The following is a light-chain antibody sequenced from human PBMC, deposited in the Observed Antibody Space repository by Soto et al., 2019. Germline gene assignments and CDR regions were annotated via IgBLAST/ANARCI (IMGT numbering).Light chain of an antibody. CDR2: KAS. CDR3: QHYNSYSEA. V-gene: IGKV1-5*03. CDR1: QTISSW. J-gene: IGKJ1*01. Sequence: DIQMTQSPSTLSGSVGDRVTITCRASQTISSWLAWYQQKPGKAPKLLIYKASTLKSGVPSRFSGSESGTEFTLTISSLQPDDFATDDCQHYNSYSEAFGQGTKVELK.